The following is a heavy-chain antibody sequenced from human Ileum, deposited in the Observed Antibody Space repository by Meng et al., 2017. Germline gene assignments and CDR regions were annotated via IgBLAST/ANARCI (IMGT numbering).Heavy chain of an antibody. J-gene: IGHJ6*02. CDR3: ARDRVGPNTHRYYYYGMDV. Sequence: GGSLRLSCAASGFTFSTYGMHWVRQAPGKGLEWVAVISHDGSNQNYADSVKGRLTISRDKSKNTLYLQMNSLRAEDTAVYYCARDRVGPNTHRYYYYGMDVWGQGTTVTVSS. V-gene: IGHV3-30*06. CDR2: ISHDGSNQ. D-gene: IGHD1-26*01. CDR1: GFTFSTYG.